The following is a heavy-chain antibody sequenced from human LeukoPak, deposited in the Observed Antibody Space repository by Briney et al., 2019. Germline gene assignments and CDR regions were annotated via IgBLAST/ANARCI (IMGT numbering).Heavy chain of an antibody. V-gene: IGHV3-30-3*01. CDR3: VRGPTYGIY. CDR2: ISYDGNYK. J-gene: IGHJ4*02. Sequence: GTSLRLSCAASGFTFSSYAIHWVRQAPGKGLEWVSVISYDGNYKYYADSVTGRFTISRDNAKNSLFLQMNSLRAEDTAVYYCVRGPTYGIYWGQGTLVTVSS. D-gene: IGHD4-17*01. CDR1: GFTFSSYA.